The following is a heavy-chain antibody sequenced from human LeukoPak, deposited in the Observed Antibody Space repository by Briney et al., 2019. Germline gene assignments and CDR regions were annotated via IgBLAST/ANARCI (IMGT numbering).Heavy chain of an antibody. CDR2: VNRDGGLT. J-gene: IGHJ3*01. CDR1: GFTFSAYW. D-gene: IGHD6-13*01. Sequence: GGSLRLSCAASGFTFSAYWMHWVRQAPGKGLAWVSHVNRDGGLTNYADSVKGRFTISRDNARNTLYLQMNSLRADDTATYFCAREEHRLAAAGTSAFDLGGEGTLVTVST. V-gene: IGHV3-74*01. CDR3: AREEHRLAAAGTSAFDL.